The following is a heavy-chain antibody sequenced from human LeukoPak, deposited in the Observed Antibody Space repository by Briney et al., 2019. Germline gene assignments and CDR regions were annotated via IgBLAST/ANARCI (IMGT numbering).Heavy chain of an antibody. CDR2: IRSKANSYAT. J-gene: IGHJ3*02. CDR1: GFTFSGSA. CDR3: TRADYYDSSGYISTDAFDI. D-gene: IGHD3-22*01. V-gene: IGHV3-73*01. Sequence: GGSLRLSCAASGFTFSGSAMHWVRQASGKGLEWVGRIRSKANSYATAYAASVKGRFTISRDDSKNTAYLQMNSLKTEDTAVYYCTRADYYDSSGYISTDAFDIWGQGTMVTVSS.